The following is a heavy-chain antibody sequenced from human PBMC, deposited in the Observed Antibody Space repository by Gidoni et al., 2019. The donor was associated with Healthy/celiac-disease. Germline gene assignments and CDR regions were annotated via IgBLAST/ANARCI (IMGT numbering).Heavy chain of an antibody. V-gene: IGHV3-23*01. CDR3: AKGVYCSSTSCYTGIDY. Sequence: EVQLLESGGGLVQPGGSLRLSCAASGFTFSSYAMSWVRQAPGKGLEWGSAISGSGGSTYYADSVKGRFTISRDNSKNTLYLQMNSLRAEDTAVYYCAKGVYCSSTSCYTGIDYWGQGTLVTVSS. D-gene: IGHD2-2*02. CDR2: ISGSGGST. CDR1: GFTFSSYA. J-gene: IGHJ4*02.